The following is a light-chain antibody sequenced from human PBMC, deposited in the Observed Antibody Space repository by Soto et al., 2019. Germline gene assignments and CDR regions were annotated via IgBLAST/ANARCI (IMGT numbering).Light chain of an antibody. CDR3: CSYTSSSTLVV. CDR2: DVN. J-gene: IGLJ2*01. Sequence: QSALTQPRSVSGSPGQSVTISCTGTSSDVGGFNSVSWYQQHPGKAPKLMIYDVNKRPSGVPDRFSGSKSGSTASLTISGLQAEDEADYYCCSYTSSSTLVVFGGGTKVTVL. V-gene: IGLV2-11*01. CDR1: SSDVGGFNS.